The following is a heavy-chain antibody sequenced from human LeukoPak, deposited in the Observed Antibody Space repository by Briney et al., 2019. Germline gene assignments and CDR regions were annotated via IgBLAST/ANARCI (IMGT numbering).Heavy chain of an antibody. CDR3: ARVTEGDGIFDY. CDR2: INPNSGGT. V-gene: IGHV1-2*06. CDR1: GYTLTDYY. D-gene: IGHD5-24*01. Sequence: ASVKVSCKASGYTLTDYYMHWVRQAPGQGLEWMGRINPNSGGTNYAQKFQGRVTMTRDTSISTVYMELSRLRSDDTAVYYCARVTEGDGIFDYWGQGTLVTVSS. J-gene: IGHJ4*02.